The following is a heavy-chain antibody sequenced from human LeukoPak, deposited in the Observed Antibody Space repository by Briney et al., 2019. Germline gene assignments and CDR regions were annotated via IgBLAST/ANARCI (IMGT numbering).Heavy chain of an antibody. V-gene: IGHV3-7*03. Sequence: GGSLRLSCAASGFTFSPLWMTWVRKAPGKGLKWVANINGDGSAKYFVDSVKGRFTISRDNSKNTLYLQMNSLRAEDTAVYYCAKDNYYDSSGYYYVLWGQGTLVTVSS. CDR2: INGDGSAK. J-gene: IGHJ4*02. D-gene: IGHD3-22*01. CDR3: AKDNYYDSSGYYYVL. CDR1: GFTFSPLW.